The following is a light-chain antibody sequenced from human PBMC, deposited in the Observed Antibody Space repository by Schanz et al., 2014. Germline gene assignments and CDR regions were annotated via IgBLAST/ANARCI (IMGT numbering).Light chain of an antibody. CDR1: QSIGVW. CDR2: DAS. V-gene: IGKV1-5*01. CDR3: QQYGSSLLYT. Sequence: DIQMTQSPSTLSASLGDRLTLTCRTSQSIGVWLAWYQQKPGKAPKLLIYDASSLESGVPSRFSGSGSGTDFTLTISSLQPEDFAVYYCQQYGSSLLYTFGQGTKLEIK. J-gene: IGKJ2*01.